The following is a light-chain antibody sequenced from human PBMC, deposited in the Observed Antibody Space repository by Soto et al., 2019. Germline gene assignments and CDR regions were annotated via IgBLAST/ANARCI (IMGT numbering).Light chain of an antibody. CDR2: GTS. Sequence: EIVLTQSPGTLSLSPGETATLSCRASQTIGSTYLAWYQHQPGQAPRLLIFGTSSRATGIPDRFSGSGSGTDFTLTISRLEPEDFAVYYCQQYASSPLLTFGGGTRVEIK. CDR1: QTIGSTY. J-gene: IGKJ4*01. CDR3: QQYASSPLLT. V-gene: IGKV3-20*01.